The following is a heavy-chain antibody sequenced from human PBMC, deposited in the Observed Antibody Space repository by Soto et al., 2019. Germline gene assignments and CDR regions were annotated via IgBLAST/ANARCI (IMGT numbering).Heavy chain of an antibody. V-gene: IGHV3-11*01. CDR1: GFTFSDYY. Sequence: GGSLRLSCAASGFTFSDYYMSWIRQAPGKGLEWVSYISSSGSTIYYADSVKGRFTISRDNAKNSLYLQMNSLRAEDTAVYYCARDLAPYCSGGSCYPRVPDYWGQGTLVTVSS. CDR3: ARDLAPYCSGGSCYPRVPDY. CDR2: ISSSGSTI. D-gene: IGHD2-15*01. J-gene: IGHJ4*02.